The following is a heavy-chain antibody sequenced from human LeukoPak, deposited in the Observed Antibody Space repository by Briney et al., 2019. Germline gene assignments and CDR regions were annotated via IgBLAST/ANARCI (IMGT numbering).Heavy chain of an antibody. CDR3: ATALAEYCSSTSCYPDAFDI. V-gene: IGHV3-48*03. D-gene: IGHD2-2*01. J-gene: IGHJ3*02. CDR1: GFTFSSYE. Sequence: PGGSLRLSCAASGFTFSSYEMNWVRQAPGKGLEWVSYISISGSTIYYADSVKGRFTISRDNAKNSLYLQMNSLRAEDTAVYYCATALAEYCSSTSCYPDAFDIWGQGTMVAVSS. CDR2: ISISGSTI.